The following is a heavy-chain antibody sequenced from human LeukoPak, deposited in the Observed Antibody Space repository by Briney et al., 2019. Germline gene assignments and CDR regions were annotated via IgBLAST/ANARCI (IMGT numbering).Heavy chain of an antibody. CDR1: GFTFSDYY. D-gene: IGHD5/OR15-5a*01. CDR2: ISSSGNTM. CDR3: ARDRGEIVSMYDPPPTLDY. J-gene: IGHJ4*02. V-gene: IGHV3-11*04. Sequence: GGSLRLSCAASGFTFSDYYMSWIRQAPGKGLEWVSYISSSGNTMKYADSVKGRFTISRDDAMNSLYLQMKSLRAEDTAVYYCARDRGEIVSMYDPPPTLDYWGQGTLVTVSS.